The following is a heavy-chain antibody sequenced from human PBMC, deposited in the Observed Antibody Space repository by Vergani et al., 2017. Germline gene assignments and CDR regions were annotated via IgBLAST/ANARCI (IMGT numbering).Heavy chain of an antibody. V-gene: IGHV3-30-3*01. CDR3: ARDRGHYDVWSGYGSDGMDV. J-gene: IGHJ6*02. CDR1: GFTFSDYY. CDR2: ISYDGSNK. D-gene: IGHD3-3*01. Sequence: QVQLVESGGGLVKPGGSLRLSCAASGFTFSDYYMSWIRQAPGKGLEWVAVISYDGSNKYYADSVKGRFTISRDNSKNTLYLQMNSLRAEDTAVYYCARDRGHYDVWSGYGSDGMDVWGQGSTVTVSS.